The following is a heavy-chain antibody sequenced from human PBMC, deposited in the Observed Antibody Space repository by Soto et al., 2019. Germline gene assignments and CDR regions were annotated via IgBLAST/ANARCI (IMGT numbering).Heavy chain of an antibody. V-gene: IGHV4-59*08. CDR2: IYYSGST. Sequence: QVQLQESGPGLVKPSETLSLTCTVSGGSISSYYWSWIRQPPGKGLEWIGYIYYSGSTNYNPSLTSRVTISVDTSKNQFSLKLSSVTAADTAVYYCARRPIAAQYYFDYWGQGTLVTVSS. CDR3: ARRPIAAQYYFDY. CDR1: GGSISSYY. D-gene: IGHD6-6*01. J-gene: IGHJ4*02.